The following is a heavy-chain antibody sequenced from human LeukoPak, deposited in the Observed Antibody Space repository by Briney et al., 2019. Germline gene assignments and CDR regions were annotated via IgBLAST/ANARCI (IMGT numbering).Heavy chain of an antibody. CDR2: IRYDGSNK. V-gene: IGHV3-30*02. CDR3: AKVVPAAIYYYYMDV. CDR1: GFTFSSYG. J-gene: IGHJ6*03. Sequence: GGSLRLSCAASGFTFSSYGMHWVRQAPGKGLEWVAFIRYDGSNKYYADSVKGRFTISRDNSKNTLYLQMNSLRAEDTAVYYCAKVVPAAIYYYYMDVWGKGTTVTVS. D-gene: IGHD2-2*01.